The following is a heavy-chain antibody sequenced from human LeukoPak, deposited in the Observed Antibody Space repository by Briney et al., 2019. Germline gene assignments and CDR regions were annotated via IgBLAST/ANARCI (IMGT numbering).Heavy chain of an antibody. CDR2: IIPIFGTA. CDR3: ARDNWKFDY. D-gene: IGHD1-1*01. CDR1: GYTFSGYY. J-gene: IGHJ4*02. V-gene: IGHV1-69*13. Sequence: ASVKVSCKASGYTFSGYYLHWVRQAPGQGLEWMGGIIPIFGTANYAQKFQGRVTITADESTSTAYMELRSLRSDDTAVYYCARDNWKFDYWGQGTLVTVSS.